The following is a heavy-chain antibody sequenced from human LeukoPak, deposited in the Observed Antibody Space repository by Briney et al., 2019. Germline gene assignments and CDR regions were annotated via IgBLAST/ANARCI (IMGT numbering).Heavy chain of an antibody. D-gene: IGHD3-10*01. CDR3: ARRSTMVRGVINGYFDY. Sequence: SETLSLTCTVSGGSISSYYWSWIRQPPGKGLEWIGYIYYSGSTNYNPSLKSRVTISVDTSKNQFYLKLTSVTAADTALYYCARRSTMVRGVINGYFDYWGQGTLVTVSS. J-gene: IGHJ4*02. CDR1: GGSISSYY. CDR2: IYYSGST. V-gene: IGHV4-59*01.